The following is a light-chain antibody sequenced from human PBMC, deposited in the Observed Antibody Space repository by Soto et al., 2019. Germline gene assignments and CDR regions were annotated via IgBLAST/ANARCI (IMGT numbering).Light chain of an antibody. CDR2: GAS. J-gene: IGKJ1*01. CDR3: QQYGSSRWT. Sequence: EIVLTQSPGTLSLSPGGRATLSCRASQSVSSSYLAWYQQNRGQAPRLLIYGASSRAPGIPDRFGGSGSGTDFTLTISRLEPEDFAVYYCQQYGSSRWTFGQGTKV. V-gene: IGKV3-20*01. CDR1: QSVSSSY.